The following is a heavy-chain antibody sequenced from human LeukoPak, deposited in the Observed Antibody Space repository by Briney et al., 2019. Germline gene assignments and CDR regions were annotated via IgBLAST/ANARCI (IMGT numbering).Heavy chain of an antibody. CDR3: AREGGPYRPLDY. Sequence: PSETLSLTCGVSGGSITQTNYWTWDRQPPGKGLEWIGEVNLQGSTNYNPSLMGRVAISVDKSENHVSLQLTSVTAADTAVYYCAREGGPYRPLDYSGQGTLVTVSS. V-gene: IGHV4-4*02. CDR1: GGSITQTNY. J-gene: IGHJ4*02. CDR2: VNLQGST.